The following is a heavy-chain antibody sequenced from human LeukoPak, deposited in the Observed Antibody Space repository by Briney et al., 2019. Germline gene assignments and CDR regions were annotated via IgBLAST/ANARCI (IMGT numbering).Heavy chain of an antibody. CDR3: ARRLTQYDCFDP. CDR1: GDSVSINSVT. Sequence: SQTLSLTCAISGDSVSINSVTWNWIRQSPSRGLEWLGRTYYRSTWYNDYAVSVRGRITVNPDTSKSQFSLHLNSVTPEDTAVYYCARRLTQYDCFDPWGQGILVTVSS. J-gene: IGHJ5*02. V-gene: IGHV6-1*01. CDR2: TYYRSTWYN. D-gene: IGHD2-2*01.